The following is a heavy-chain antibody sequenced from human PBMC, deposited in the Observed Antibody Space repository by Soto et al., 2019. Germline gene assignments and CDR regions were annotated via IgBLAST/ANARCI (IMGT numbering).Heavy chain of an antibody. D-gene: IGHD6-19*01. Sequence: QVQLVQSGAEMKKPGASVKVSCKASGYTFTSYGISWVRQAPGQGLEWMGWISAYNGNTNYAQMLQARVTMTTDTSTSTAYMELRSLTAVDTAVYYCARDLAAGLVDYWGQGTLVTVSS. CDR1: GYTFTSYG. V-gene: IGHV1-18*01. CDR3: ARDLAAGLVDY. J-gene: IGHJ4*02. CDR2: ISAYNGNT.